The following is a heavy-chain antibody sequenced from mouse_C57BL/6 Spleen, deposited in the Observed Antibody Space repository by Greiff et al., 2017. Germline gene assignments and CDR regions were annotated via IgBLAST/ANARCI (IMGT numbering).Heavy chain of an antibody. CDR3: TKAHYGSSYDGNYFDY. Sequence: VQLKQSGAELVRPGASVKLSCTASGFNIKDDYMHWVKQRPEQGLEWIGWIDPENGDTEYASKFQGKATITADTSSNTAYLQLSSLTSEDTAVYYCTKAHYGSSYDGNYFDYWGQGTTLTVSS. V-gene: IGHV14-4*01. CDR1: GFNIKDDY. J-gene: IGHJ2*01. CDR2: IDPENGDT. D-gene: IGHD1-1*01.